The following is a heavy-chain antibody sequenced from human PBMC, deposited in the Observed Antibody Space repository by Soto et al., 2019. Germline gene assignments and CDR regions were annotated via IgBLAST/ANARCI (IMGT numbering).Heavy chain of an antibody. CDR2: ISYDGSNK. J-gene: IGHJ4*02. CDR3: SRDEWIQLWFSPSD. V-gene: IGHV3-30-3*01. CDR1: GFTFSSYA. D-gene: IGHD5-18*01. Sequence: HPGGSLRLACAASGFTFSSYAMHWVRQAPGKGLEWVAVISYDGSNKYYADSVKGRFTISRDNSKNTLYLQMNSLRAEDTAVYYCSRDEWIQLWFSPSDWGQRTLVTVSS.